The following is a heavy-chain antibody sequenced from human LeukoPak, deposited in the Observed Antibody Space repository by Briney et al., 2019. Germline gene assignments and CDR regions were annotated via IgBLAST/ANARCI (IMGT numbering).Heavy chain of an antibody. J-gene: IGHJ4*02. CDR3: ARDLYYDYVWGSYRRPFDY. CDR1: GFTFSSYS. CDR2: ISSSSSYI. V-gene: IGHV3-21*01. D-gene: IGHD3-16*02. Sequence: GGSLRLSCAASGFTFSSYSMNSVRQAPGKGLEGVSSISSSSSYIYYADSVKGRFTTSRDKAKNSLYLQMNRLRAEDTAVYYCARDLYYDYVWGSYRRPFDYWGQGTLVTVSS.